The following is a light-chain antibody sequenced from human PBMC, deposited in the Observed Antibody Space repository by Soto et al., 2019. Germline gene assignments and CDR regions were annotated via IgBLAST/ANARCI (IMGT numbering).Light chain of an antibody. V-gene: IGKV1-5*01. J-gene: IGKJ2*01. Sequence: IQMTQTPSTLSASVGDRVTITCRASQSVSPWLAWYQQTPGKAPKLLIYDVSNLQFGIPSRFSGSGSETDFTLTISGLQPDDFATYYCQQYSNFSPTFGQGTKLDI. CDR1: QSVSPW. CDR3: QQYSNFSPT. CDR2: DVS.